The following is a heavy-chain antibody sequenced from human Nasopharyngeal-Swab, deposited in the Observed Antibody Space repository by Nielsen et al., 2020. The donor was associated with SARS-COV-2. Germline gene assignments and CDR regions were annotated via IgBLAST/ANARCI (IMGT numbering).Heavy chain of an antibody. CDR2: FDPEDGET. Sequence: ASVKVSCKVSGYTLTDLSMHWVRQAPVKGLEWMGGFDPEDGETIYAQKFQGRVTMTEDTSTDTAYMELSSLRSEDTAVYYCATDRIAAAGDLDYWGQGTLVTVSS. J-gene: IGHJ4*02. CDR3: ATDRIAAAGDLDY. CDR1: GYTLTDLS. D-gene: IGHD6-13*01. V-gene: IGHV1-24*01.